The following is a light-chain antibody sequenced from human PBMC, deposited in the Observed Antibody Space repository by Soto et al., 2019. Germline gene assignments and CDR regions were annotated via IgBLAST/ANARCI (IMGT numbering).Light chain of an antibody. CDR1: SSNIGSNY. V-gene: IGLV1-47*01. CDR3: SAWDDSLSGPV. CDR2: RND. J-gene: IGLJ3*02. Sequence: QLVLTQPPSASGTPGQRVTISCSGSSSNIGSNYVYWYRQLPGTAPNVLIYRNDERPSGVPDRFSGSKSGSSASLAISGLRSEDEADYFCSAWDDSLSGPVFGRGTKATVL.